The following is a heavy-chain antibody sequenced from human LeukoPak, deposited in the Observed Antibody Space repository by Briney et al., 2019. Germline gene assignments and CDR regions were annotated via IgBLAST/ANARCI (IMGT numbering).Heavy chain of an antibody. J-gene: IGHJ6*03. CDR2: ISAYNGNT. V-gene: IGHV1-18*01. Sequence: ASVKVSCKASGYTFTSYGISWVRQAPGQGLEWMGWISAYNGNTNYAQKLQGRVTMTTDTSTSTAYMELRSLRSDDTGVYYCAREGYIVVVVAGLNYYYYYMDVWGKGTTVTMSS. D-gene: IGHD2-15*01. CDR3: AREGYIVVVVAGLNYYYYYMDV. CDR1: GYTFTSYG.